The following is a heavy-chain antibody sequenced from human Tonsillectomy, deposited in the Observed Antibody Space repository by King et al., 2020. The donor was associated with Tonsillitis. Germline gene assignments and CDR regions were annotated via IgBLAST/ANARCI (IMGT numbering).Heavy chain of an antibody. D-gene: IGHD6-13*01. V-gene: IGHV1-46*01. CDR3: APGRGVVAAAGPGEG. CDR1: GYTFTSYY. Sequence: QLVQSGAEVKKPGASVKVSCKASGYTFTSYYMHWVRQAPGQGLEWMGIINPSGGSTSYAQKFQGRVTMTRDTSTSTVYMERSSLRSEDTAVYYCAPGRGVVAAAGPGEGWGQGTLVTVSS. J-gene: IGHJ4*02. CDR2: INPSGGST.